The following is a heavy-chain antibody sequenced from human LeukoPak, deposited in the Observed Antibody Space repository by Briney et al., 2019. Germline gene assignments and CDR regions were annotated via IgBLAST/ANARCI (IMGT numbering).Heavy chain of an antibody. V-gene: IGHV1-8*01. CDR2: MNPNGGNT. D-gene: IGHD6-19*01. CDR3: ARGAAVAGTCQE. J-gene: IGHJ4*02. Sequence: ASVKVSCKASGYTFTSYDINWVRQATGQGLEWMGWMNPNGGNTGYAQKFQGRVTMTRDTSISTAYMELSRLRSDDTAVYYCARGAAVAGTCQEWGQGTLVTVSS. CDR1: GYTFTSYD.